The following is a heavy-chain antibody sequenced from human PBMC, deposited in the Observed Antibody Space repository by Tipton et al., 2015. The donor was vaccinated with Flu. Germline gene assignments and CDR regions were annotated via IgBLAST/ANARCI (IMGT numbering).Heavy chain of an antibody. J-gene: IGHJ5*02. CDR3: ARDPDISGWFDP. CDR2: IYTSGST. Sequence: LRLSCTVSGGSISSYYWSWIRQPAGKGLEWIGRIYTSGSTNYNPSLKSRVTMSVDTSKNQFSLKLSSVTAADTAVYYCARDPDISGWFDPWGQGTLVTVSS. V-gene: IGHV4-4*07. CDR1: GGSISSYY. D-gene: IGHD3-9*01.